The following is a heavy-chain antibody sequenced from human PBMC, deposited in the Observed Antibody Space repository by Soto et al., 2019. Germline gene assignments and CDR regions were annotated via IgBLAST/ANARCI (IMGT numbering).Heavy chain of an antibody. CDR1: GGSISSYY. CDR3: VRQPNRPMAGDD. D-gene: IGHD2-8*01. CDR2: IYYSGST. J-gene: IGHJ4*02. Sequence: SETLSLTCTVSGGSISSYYWSWIRQPPGKGLEWIGYIYYSGSTNYNPSLKSRVTISVDTSNMQFSLDLTSVTASDTAIYYCVRQPNRPMAGDDWGQGTLVTVSS. V-gene: IGHV4-59*08.